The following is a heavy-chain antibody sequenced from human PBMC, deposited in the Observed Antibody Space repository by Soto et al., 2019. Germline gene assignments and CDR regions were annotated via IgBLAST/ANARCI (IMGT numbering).Heavy chain of an antibody. CDR1: GGTFSSYA. D-gene: IGHD1-26*01. Sequence: QVQLVQSGAEVKKPGSSVKVSCKASGGTFSSYAISWVRQAPGQGLEWMGGIIPIFGTANYAEKFQGRVTITADESTSTAYMEVGSLRSEDTAVYYCARDVTPQGGTDYWGQGTLVTVSS. CDR2: IIPIFGTA. V-gene: IGHV1-69*12. CDR3: ARDVTPQGGTDY. J-gene: IGHJ4*02.